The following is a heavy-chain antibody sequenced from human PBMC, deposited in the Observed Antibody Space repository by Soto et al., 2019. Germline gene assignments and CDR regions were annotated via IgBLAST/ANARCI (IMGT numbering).Heavy chain of an antibody. Sequence: EVQLVESGGGLVRPGGSLRLSCAASGFTFSYYWMHWVRQAPGKGLVWVSRIHSDGSSTTYADFVKGRFIISRDNARNTVDLEMNSVRVEDTGVYYCAIGDRGAFDLWGQGTVVTVSS. CDR2: IHSDGSST. J-gene: IGHJ3*01. CDR3: AIGDRGAFDL. CDR1: GFTFSYYW. V-gene: IGHV3-74*01. D-gene: IGHD1-26*01.